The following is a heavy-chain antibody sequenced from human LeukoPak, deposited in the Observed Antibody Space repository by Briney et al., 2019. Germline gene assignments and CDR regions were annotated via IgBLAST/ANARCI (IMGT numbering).Heavy chain of an antibody. CDR2: INPNSGGT. V-gene: IGHV1-2*02. J-gene: IGHJ4*02. Sequence: ASVKVSCKASGYTFTGYYMHWVRQAPGQGLEWMGWINPNSGGTNYAQKFQGRVTMTRDTSISTAYMELSRLRSDDTAVYYCVRAESSGPPFDYWGQGTLVTVSS. CDR1: GYTFTGYY. D-gene: IGHD6-19*01. CDR3: VRAESSGPPFDY.